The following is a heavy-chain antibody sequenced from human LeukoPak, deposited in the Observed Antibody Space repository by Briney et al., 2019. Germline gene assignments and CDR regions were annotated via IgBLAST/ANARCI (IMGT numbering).Heavy chain of an antibody. CDR2: IRYDGIYK. D-gene: IGHD4-23*01. V-gene: IGHV3-30*02. J-gene: IGHJ1*01. CDR3: ARESRSVVTRYFQH. Sequence: GGSLRLSCAASEFTFNNNGMHWVRQAPGKGLEWVAFIRYDGIYKYYADSVKGRFTIFRDKSKTTLFLQMDSLRADDTAIYYCARESRSVVTRYFQHWGQGTLVTVSS. CDR1: EFTFNNNG.